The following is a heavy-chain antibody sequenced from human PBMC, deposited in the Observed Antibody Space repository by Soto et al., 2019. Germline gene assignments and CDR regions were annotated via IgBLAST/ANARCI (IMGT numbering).Heavy chain of an antibody. J-gene: IGHJ6*02. D-gene: IGHD1-26*01. CDR3: ARVDIVGATRSYYYYYGMDV. Sequence: ETLSLTCAVSGYSISSGYYWGWIRQPPGKGLEWIGSIYHSGSTYYNPSLKSRVTISVDTSKNQFSLKLSSVTAADTAVYYCARVDIVGATRSYYYYYGMDVWGQGTTVTVSS. V-gene: IGHV4-38-2*01. CDR1: GYSISSGYY. CDR2: IYHSGST.